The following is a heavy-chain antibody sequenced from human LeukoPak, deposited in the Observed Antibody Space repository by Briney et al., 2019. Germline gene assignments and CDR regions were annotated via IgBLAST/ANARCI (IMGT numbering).Heavy chain of an antibody. J-gene: IGHJ6*02. D-gene: IGHD2-2*01. CDR3: AKDAGSDIVVVPAAPRGYYGMDV. V-gene: IGHV3-23*01. CDR2: ISGSGGST. Sequence: GGSLGLSCAASGFTFSSYAMSWVRQAPGKGLEWVSAISGSGGSTYYADSVKGRFTISRDNSKNTLYLQMNSLRAEDTAVYYCAKDAGSDIVVVPAAPRGYYGMDVWGQGTTVTVSS. CDR1: GFTFSSYA.